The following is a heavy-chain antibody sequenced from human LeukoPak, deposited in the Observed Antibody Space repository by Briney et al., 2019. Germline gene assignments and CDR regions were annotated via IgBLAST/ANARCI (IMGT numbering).Heavy chain of an antibody. CDR3: ARDRALVVRNYYYGMDV. J-gene: IGHJ6*02. CDR1: GFTFSSYG. D-gene: IGHD2-15*01. V-gene: IGHV3-33*01. Sequence: GGSLRLSCAASGFTFSSYGMHWVRQAPGKGLEWVAVIWYDGSNKYYADSVKGRFTISRDNSKNTLYLQMNSLGAEDTAVYYCARDRALVVRNYYYGMDVWGQGTTVTVSS. CDR2: IWYDGSNK.